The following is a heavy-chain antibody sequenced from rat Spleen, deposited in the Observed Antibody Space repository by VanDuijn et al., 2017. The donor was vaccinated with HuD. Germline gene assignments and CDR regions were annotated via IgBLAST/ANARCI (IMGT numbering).Heavy chain of an antibody. V-gene: IGHV5-20*01. Sequence: EVQLVESGGGLVQPGRSLKLSCAASGFTFSDYYMAWVRQAPKKGLEWVASISYEGSSTYYGDSVKGRFTISRDNAKSSLYLQMDSLRSEDRAIYYGTIDRRYYDCSYVRDTWGKGASVTVSS. CDR3: TIDRRYYDCSYVRDT. J-gene: IGHJ4*01. CDR2: ISYEGSST. D-gene: IGHD1-11*01. CDR1: GFTFSDYY.